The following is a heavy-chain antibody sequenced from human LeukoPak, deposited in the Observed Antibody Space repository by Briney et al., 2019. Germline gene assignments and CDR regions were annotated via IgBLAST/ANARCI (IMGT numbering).Heavy chain of an antibody. J-gene: IGHJ6*02. CDR1: GFTFSTYW. D-gene: IGHD2-15*01. CDR3: VKDLGSAITSALALDV. CDR2: IKSDGSGT. Sequence: GGSLRLSCAAPGFTFSTYWMHWVRQAPGRGLVWVSRIKSDGSGTSYADSVKGRFTISRDNRKNLLHLQMNSLRPDDSAVYYCVKDLGSAITSALALDVWGQGTTVTVSS. V-gene: IGHV3-74*01.